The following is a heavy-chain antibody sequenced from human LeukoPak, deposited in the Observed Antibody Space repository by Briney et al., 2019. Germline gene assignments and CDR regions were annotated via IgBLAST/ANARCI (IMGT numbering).Heavy chain of an antibody. CDR3: ARAPMVRGVINS. J-gene: IGHJ4*02. CDR1: GHSISSNYS. D-gene: IGHD3-10*01. CDR2: IYQSGST. Sequence: SETLSLTCSVSGHSISSNYSWGWIRQPPGKGLEWIGSIYQSGSTYYNPSLKSRVTISVDTSKNKFSLKLSSVTAADTAMYYCARAPMVRGVINSWGQGTLVTVSS. V-gene: IGHV4-38-2*02.